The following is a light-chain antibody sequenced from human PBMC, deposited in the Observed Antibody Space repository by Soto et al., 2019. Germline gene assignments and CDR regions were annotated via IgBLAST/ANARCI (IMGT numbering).Light chain of an antibody. V-gene: IGKV2-28*01. J-gene: IGKJ1*01. CDR3: MQPLQSWT. CDR2: LGS. CDR1: QSLLHSNGYNY. Sequence: DIVMTQSPLSLPVTPGEPASISCRASQSLLHSNGYNYFDWYLQKTGQSPQLLIYLGSNLAAGVPDRFSGSGSGTDFTLKISRVEAEDVGVYYCMQPLQSWTFGQGTKVEIK.